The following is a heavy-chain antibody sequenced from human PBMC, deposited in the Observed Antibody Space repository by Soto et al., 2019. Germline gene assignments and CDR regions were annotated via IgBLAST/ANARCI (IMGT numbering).Heavy chain of an antibody. D-gene: IGHD3-9*01. CDR3: ARYSAYYDILTGPGGYYYGMDV. V-gene: IGHV4-34*01. J-gene: IGHJ6*02. CDR1: GGSFSGYY. Sequence: ETLSLTCAVYGGSFSGYYWTWIRQPPGTGLEWIGEINHSGSTNYNPSLKSRVTISVDTSKNQFSLKLTSVTAADTAVYYCARYSAYYDILTGPGGYYYGMDVWGQGTPVTVSS. CDR2: INHSGST.